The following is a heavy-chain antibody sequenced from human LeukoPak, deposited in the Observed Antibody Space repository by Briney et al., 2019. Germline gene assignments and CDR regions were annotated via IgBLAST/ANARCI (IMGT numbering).Heavy chain of an antibody. V-gene: IGHV3-48*04. Sequence: PGGSLRLSCAASGFTFNTYSMNWVRQAPGKGLEWVSYISSSGRAILYADSVKGRFTVSRDNAKNSLYLQMNNLRAEDTAVYYCAREIPSGSYAPDYWGQETLVTVSS. CDR2: ISSSGRAI. CDR1: GFTFNTYS. CDR3: AREIPSGSYAPDY. D-gene: IGHD1-26*01. J-gene: IGHJ4*02.